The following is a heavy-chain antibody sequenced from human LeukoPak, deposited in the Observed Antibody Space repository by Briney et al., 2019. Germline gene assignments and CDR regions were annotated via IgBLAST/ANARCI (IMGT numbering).Heavy chain of an antibody. CDR1: GGSISFYY. J-gene: IGHJ4*02. V-gene: IGHV4-4*09. CDR2: IFTSGST. Sequence: ASETLSLTCTVSGGSISFYYWSWIRQPPGKRLEWIGYIFTSGSTSYNPSLKSRVTISVDTSKNQFSLKLSSVTAADTAVYYCARKTTVRSRGYYFDYWGQGTLVTVSS. CDR3: ARKTTVRSRGYYFDY. D-gene: IGHD4-17*01.